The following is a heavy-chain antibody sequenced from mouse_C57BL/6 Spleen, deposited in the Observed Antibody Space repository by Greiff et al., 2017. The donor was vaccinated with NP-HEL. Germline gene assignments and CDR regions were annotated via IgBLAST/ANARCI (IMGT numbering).Heavy chain of an antibody. D-gene: IGHD2-3*01. CDR2: IDPENGDT. J-gene: IGHJ3*01. V-gene: IGHV14-4*01. CDR3: TTGDGYYVRFAY. CDR1: GFNIKDDY. Sequence: VQLQQSGAELVRPGASVKLSCTASGFNIKDDYMHWVKQRPEQGLEWIGWIDPENGDTEYASKFQGKATITADTSSNTAYLQLSSLTSEDTAVYYVTTGDGYYVRFAYWGQGTLVTVSA.